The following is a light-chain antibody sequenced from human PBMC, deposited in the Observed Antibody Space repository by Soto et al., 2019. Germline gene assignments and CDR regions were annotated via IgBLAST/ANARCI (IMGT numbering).Light chain of an antibody. J-gene: IGKJ2*01. CDR2: KAS. CDR3: QQYNSYST. CDR1: QSISSW. Sequence: DIPMTQSPSTLSAFVGDRVTITCRDSQSISSWLAWYQQKPGKAPKLLIYKASSLESGVPSRFSGSGCGKEFTLTISSLQPDDFATDYCQQYNSYSTFGQGTKLEIK. V-gene: IGKV1-5*03.